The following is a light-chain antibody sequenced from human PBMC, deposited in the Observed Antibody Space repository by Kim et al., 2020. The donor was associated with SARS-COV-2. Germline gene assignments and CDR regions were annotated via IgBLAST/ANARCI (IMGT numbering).Light chain of an antibody. J-gene: IGKJ2*01. CDR1: QSLVYSGGNTY. V-gene: IGKV2-30*01. CDR3: MQGTHWPPLYT. Sequence: DVVMTQSPLSLPVTLGQPASISCRSSQSLVYSGGNTYLNWFQQRPGQSPRRLIYKVSNRDSGVPDRFSGSGSGTDFTLKISRVEAEDVGVYYCMQGTHWPPLYTFGQGTKLEI. CDR2: KVS.